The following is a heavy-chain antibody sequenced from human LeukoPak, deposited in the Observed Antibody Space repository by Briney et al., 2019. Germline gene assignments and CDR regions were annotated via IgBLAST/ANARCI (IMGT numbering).Heavy chain of an antibody. Sequence: GASVKVSCKASGYTFTSYYMHWVRQAPGQGLEWMGIINPSGGITSYAQKFQGRVTMTRDTSTSTVYMELSSLRSEDTAVYYCARDSGSYRYLESFDYWGQGTLVTVSS. CDR3: ARDSGSYRYLESFDY. CDR1: GYTFTSYY. CDR2: INPSGGIT. J-gene: IGHJ4*02. V-gene: IGHV1-46*01. D-gene: IGHD1-26*01.